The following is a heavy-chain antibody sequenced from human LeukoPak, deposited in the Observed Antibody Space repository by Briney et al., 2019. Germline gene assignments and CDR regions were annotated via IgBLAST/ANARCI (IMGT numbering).Heavy chain of an antibody. Sequence: GGSLRLSCAASGFTFSNAWMSWVRQAPGEGLEWVGRIKSKTDGGTTDYAAPVKGRFTISRDDSKNTLYLQMNSLKTEDTAVYYCTTSMIVVVITPEAFDIWGQGTMVTVSS. CDR2: IKSKTDGGTT. CDR3: TTSMIVVVITPEAFDI. V-gene: IGHV3-15*01. J-gene: IGHJ3*02. CDR1: GFTFSNAW. D-gene: IGHD3-22*01.